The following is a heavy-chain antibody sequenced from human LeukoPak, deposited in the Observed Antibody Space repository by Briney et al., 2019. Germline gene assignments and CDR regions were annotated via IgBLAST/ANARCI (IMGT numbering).Heavy chain of an antibody. CDR3: ARNPYDNYHFDY. D-gene: IGHD4-17*01. CDR2: ISYDGSNQ. V-gene: IGHV3-30*03. J-gene: IGHJ4*02. CDR1: GFTFASYG. Sequence: PGGSLRLSCAASGFTFASYGMQWVRQAPGKGLEWVAAISYDGSNQHYAESVKGRFTISRDNMKNTLYLQMSSLRVEDTAVYYCARNPYDNYHFDYWGQGTLVTLSS.